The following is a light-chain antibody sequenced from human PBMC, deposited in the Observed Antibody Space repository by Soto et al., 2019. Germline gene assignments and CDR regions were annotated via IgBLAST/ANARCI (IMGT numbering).Light chain of an antibody. Sequence: QSVLTQPPSASGTPGQRVTISCSGSSSNIGNNYVFWYQRLPGTAPKLLIYRNNQRPSGVPDRFSGSKSGASASLAISGLRSEDEADYYCAAWDDSLSGWVFGGGTQLTVL. CDR1: SSNIGNNY. CDR2: RNN. J-gene: IGLJ3*02. CDR3: AAWDDSLSGWV. V-gene: IGLV1-47*01.